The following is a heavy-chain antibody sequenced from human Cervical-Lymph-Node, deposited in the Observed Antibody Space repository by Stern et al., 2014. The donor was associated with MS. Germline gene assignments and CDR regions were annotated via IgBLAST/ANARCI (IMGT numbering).Heavy chain of an antibody. CDR3: MRGDY. V-gene: IGHV4-31*03. CDR2: ISHSGVT. CDR1: GASIKTIGYF. Sequence: QLQLQESGPGLVKPSQTLSLTCTVSGASIKTIGYFWSWVRQPPGKGLEWIGFISHSGVTFYNENLKSRVTLSQDTSANQFSLRLTSVTAADTALYFCMRGDYWGRGILVAVSS. J-gene: IGHJ4*02.